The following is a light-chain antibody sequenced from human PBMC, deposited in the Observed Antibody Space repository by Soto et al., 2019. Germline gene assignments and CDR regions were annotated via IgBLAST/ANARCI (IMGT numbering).Light chain of an antibody. J-gene: IGLJ1*01. Sequence: QSALAQPRSVSGSPGQSVTVSCIGTSSDVGDYNSVSWYQQHPGKAPKLMIYDVSKRPSGVPDRFSGSKSGNTASLTISGLQAEDEADYYCCSYVGGYSYVFGIGTKGHRP. CDR3: CSYVGGYSYV. V-gene: IGLV2-11*01. CDR1: SSDVGDYNS. CDR2: DVS.